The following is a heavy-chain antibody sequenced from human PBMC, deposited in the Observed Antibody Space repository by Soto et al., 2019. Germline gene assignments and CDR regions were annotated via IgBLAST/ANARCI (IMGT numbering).Heavy chain of an antibody. CDR3: ARHRYYDSSGYPDVYY. CDR2: IDPSDSYT. Sequence: GESLKISCKGFGYSFTSYWISWVRQMPGKGLEWMGRIDPSDSYTNYSPSFQGHVTISADKSISTAYLQWSSLKASDTAMYYCARHRYYDSSGYPDVYYWGQGTLVTVSS. D-gene: IGHD3-22*01. CDR1: GYSFTSYW. V-gene: IGHV5-10-1*01. J-gene: IGHJ4*02.